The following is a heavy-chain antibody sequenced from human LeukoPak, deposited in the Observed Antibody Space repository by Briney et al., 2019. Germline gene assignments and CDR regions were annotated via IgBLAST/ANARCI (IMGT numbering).Heavy chain of an antibody. D-gene: IGHD3-3*01. CDR1: GGTFSSYA. J-gene: IGHJ5*02. Sequence: ASVKVSCKASGGTFSSYAINWVRQATGQGLEWMGWMNPNSGNTGYAQKFQGRVTMTRNTSISTAYMELSSLRSEDTAVYYCARGDYDFWSGYYLPAPWGQGTLVTVSS. CDR2: MNPNSGNT. CDR3: ARGDYDFWSGYYLPAP. V-gene: IGHV1-8*02.